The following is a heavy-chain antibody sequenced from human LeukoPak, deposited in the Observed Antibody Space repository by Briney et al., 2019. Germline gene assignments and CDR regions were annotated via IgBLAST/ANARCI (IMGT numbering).Heavy chain of an antibody. Sequence: SETLSLTCAVSGGSISSGGYSWSWIRQPPGKGLEWIGYIYHSGSTYYNPSLKSRVTISVDTSKNQFSLKLSSVTAADTAVYYCARDSRTVTAYPDYWGQGSLVTVSS. D-gene: IGHD4-11*01. V-gene: IGHV4-30-2*01. CDR1: GGSISSGGYS. CDR3: ARDSRTVTAYPDY. CDR2: IYHSGST. J-gene: IGHJ4*02.